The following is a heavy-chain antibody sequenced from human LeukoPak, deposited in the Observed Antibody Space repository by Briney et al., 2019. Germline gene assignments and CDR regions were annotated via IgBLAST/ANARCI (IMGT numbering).Heavy chain of an antibody. CDR3: ARDIVLMVYADSFNAFDI. D-gene: IGHD2-8*01. CDR1: GFTFSSYA. J-gene: IGHJ3*02. V-gene: IGHV3-23*01. Sequence: GGSLRLSRAASGFTFSSYAMSWVRQAPGKGLEWVSAISGSGGSTYYADSVKGRFTISRDNSKNTLYLQMNSLRAEDTAVYYCARDIVLMVYADSFNAFDIWGQGTMVTVSS. CDR2: ISGSGGST.